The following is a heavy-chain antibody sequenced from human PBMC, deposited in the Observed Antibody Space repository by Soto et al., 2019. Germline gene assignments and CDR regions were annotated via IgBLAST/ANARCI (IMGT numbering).Heavy chain of an antibody. CDR1: GFTFSSYA. J-gene: IGHJ4*02. V-gene: IGHV3-30-3*01. CDR2: ISYDGSNK. D-gene: IGHD7-27*01. CDR3: ARVKHWAVDY. Sequence: GGSLRLSCAASGFTFSSYAMHWVRQAPGKGLEWVAVISYDGSNKYYADSVKGRFTISRDNSKNTLYLQMNSLRAEDTAVYYCARVKHWAVDYWGQGTLVTVSS.